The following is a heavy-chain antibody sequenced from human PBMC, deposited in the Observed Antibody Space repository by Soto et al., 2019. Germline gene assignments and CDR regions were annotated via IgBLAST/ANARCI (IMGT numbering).Heavy chain of an antibody. CDR2: IHNSGST. CDR1: GGSITSYY. V-gene: IGHV4-59*01. Sequence: QVQLQESGPGLVKPSETLSLTCTVSGGSITSYYWSWIRQPPGKGLEWIGYIHNSGSTSYNPSLQSRVTISADVSKNQFSLDMRSVTAEDTAVYYCARRGSGTDYWGHGTMVTVSS. J-gene: IGHJ4*01. D-gene: IGHD3-10*01. CDR3: ARRGSGTDY.